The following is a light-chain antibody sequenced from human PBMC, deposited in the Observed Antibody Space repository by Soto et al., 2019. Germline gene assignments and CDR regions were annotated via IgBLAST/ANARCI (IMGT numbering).Light chain of an antibody. J-gene: IGKJ1*01. CDR3: QQYNTYSRT. Sequence: DIQMTQSPSTLSASVGDRITITCRASQSVSTSLAWYQQKPGKAPKLLIYRASNLQTGVPSRFGGAGSGTEFTLTISSLQPEDFATYYCQQYNTYSRTFGHGTKVEI. CDR1: QSVSTS. V-gene: IGKV1-5*03. CDR2: RAS.